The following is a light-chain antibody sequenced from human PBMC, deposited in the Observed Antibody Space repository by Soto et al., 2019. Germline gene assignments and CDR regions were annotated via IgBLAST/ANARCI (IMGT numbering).Light chain of an antibody. Sequence: EIVLTQSPGTLSLSPGERATLSCRASQSVSSSYLAWYQQKPGQAPTLLIYGASSRATGIPDRFSARGSGTDLTLTISRREPEDFEVYYGQQYGSSPLTFGGGPNLDIK. J-gene: IGKJ4*01. CDR1: QSVSSSY. V-gene: IGKV3-20*01. CDR3: QQYGSSPLT. CDR2: GAS.